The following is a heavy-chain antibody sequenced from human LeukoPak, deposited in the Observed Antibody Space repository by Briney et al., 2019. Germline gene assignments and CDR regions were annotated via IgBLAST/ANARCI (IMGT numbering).Heavy chain of an antibody. CDR1: GGSISSYY. V-gene: IGHV4-59*08. Sequence: PSETLSLTCTASGGSISSYYWSWIRRPPGKGPEWIGYTHYSGSTNYNPSLKSRVTISVDTSKNQFSLKLSSVTAADTAVYYCASESVALAGIDYWGQGTLVTVSS. CDR2: THYSGST. D-gene: IGHD6-19*01. J-gene: IGHJ4*02. CDR3: ASESVALAGIDY.